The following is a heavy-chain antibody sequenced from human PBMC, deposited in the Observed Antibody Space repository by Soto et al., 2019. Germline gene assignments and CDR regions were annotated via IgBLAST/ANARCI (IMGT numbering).Heavy chain of an antibody. V-gene: IGHV4-31*03. J-gene: IGHJ4*01. D-gene: IGHD2-15*01. CDR1: GGSISSGGYY. Sequence: PSETLSLTCTVSGGSISSGGYYWSWIRQHPGKGLEWIGYIYYSGSTYYNPSLKSRVTISIDTSKSQFSLSLDSVTAADTAVYFCARAHAPTLPFDYWGLGTLVTVSS. CDR3: ARAHAPTLPFDY. CDR2: IYYSGST.